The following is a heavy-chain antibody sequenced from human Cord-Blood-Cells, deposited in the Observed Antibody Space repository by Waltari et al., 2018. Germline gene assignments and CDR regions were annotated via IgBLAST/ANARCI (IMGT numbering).Heavy chain of an antibody. CDR3: ARGHVGATLWFDP. V-gene: IGHV4-34*01. CDR2: INHSGST. D-gene: IGHD1-26*01. Sequence: QVQLQQWGAGLLKPSETMSLTCAVYGGSFSGYYRSWLRQPPGKGLEWIGEINHSGSTNYNPSLKSRVTISVDTSKNQFSLKLSSVTAADTAVYHCARGHVGATLWFDPWGQGTLVTVSS. J-gene: IGHJ5*02. CDR1: GGSFSGYY.